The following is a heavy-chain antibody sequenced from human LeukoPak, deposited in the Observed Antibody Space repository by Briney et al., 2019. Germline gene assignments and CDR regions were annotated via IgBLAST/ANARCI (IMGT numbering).Heavy chain of an antibody. CDR1: GFTFSSYG. V-gene: IGHV3-30*02. J-gene: IGHJ4*02. D-gene: IGHD6-13*01. CDR3: AKGHSSSWPVFDY. CDR2: IRYDGSNK. Sequence: GGSLRLSCAASGFTFSSYGMHWARQAPGKGLEWVAFIRYDGSNKYYADSVKGRFTISRDNSKNTLYLQMNSLRAEDTAVYYCAKGHSSSWPVFDYWGQGTLVTVSS.